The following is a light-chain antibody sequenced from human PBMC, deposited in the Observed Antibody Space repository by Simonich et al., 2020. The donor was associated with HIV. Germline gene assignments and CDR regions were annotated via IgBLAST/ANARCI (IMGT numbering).Light chain of an antibody. Sequence: QSALTQPPSASGSPGQSVTISCTGTNSDVGGYNYVSWYQQHPGKAPKLIIYEVNKRPAGVPDRCSGSKSDNTASLTVSGLQAEDEANYYCSSYAGSNTVVFGGGTKLTVL. J-gene: IGLJ2*01. V-gene: IGLV2-8*01. CDR2: EVN. CDR3: SSYAGSNTVV. CDR1: NSDVGGYNY.